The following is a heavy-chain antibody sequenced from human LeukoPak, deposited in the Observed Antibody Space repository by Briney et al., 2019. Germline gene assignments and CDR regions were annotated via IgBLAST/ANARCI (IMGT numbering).Heavy chain of an antibody. Sequence: SETLSLTCTVSGGSISSSSYYWGWIRQPPGKGLEWIGSIYYSGSTYYNPSLKSRVTISVDTSKNQFSLKLSSVTAADTAVYYCARLDGYYDILTGNRYYFDYWGQGTLVTVSS. D-gene: IGHD3-9*01. CDR3: ARLDGYYDILTGNRYYFDY. CDR1: GGSISSSSYY. V-gene: IGHV4-39*01. CDR2: IYYSGST. J-gene: IGHJ4*02.